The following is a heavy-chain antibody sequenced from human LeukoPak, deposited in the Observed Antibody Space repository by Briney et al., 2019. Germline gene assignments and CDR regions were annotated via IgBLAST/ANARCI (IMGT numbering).Heavy chain of an antibody. Sequence: ASVTVSCKASGYTFTGYYLHWVRQAPGQGLEWMGWINPNSGDTKYAQKFQGRVTMTRDTSISTAYMEVRSDDTAVYYCARKNYYDTSGRFDCWGQGTLVTVSS. CDR3: ARKNYYDTSGRFDC. D-gene: IGHD3-22*01. J-gene: IGHJ4*02. CDR2: INPNSGDT. CDR1: GYTFTGYY. V-gene: IGHV1-2*02.